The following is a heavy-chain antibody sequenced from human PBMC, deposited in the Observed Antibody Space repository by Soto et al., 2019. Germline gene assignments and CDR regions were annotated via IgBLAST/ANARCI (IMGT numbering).Heavy chain of an antibody. CDR3: ARGNGYSSSWYPDYYYMDV. D-gene: IGHD6-13*01. V-gene: IGHV1-2*04. J-gene: IGHJ6*03. CDR2: INPNSGGT. Sequence: ASVKVSCKASGYTFTGYYMHWVRQAPGQGLEWMGWINPNSGGTNYAQKFQGWVTMTRDTSISTAYMELSRLRSDDTAVYYCARGNGYSSSWYPDYYYMDVWGKGTTVTVA. CDR1: GYTFTGYY.